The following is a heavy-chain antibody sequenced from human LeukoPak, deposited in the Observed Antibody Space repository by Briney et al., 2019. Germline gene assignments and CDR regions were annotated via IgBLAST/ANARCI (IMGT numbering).Heavy chain of an antibody. J-gene: IGHJ4*02. D-gene: IGHD1-26*01. CDR3: ARAGMGGSHPADY. Sequence: PGGSLRLSCAASGFTFSSYGMHWVRQAPGKGLEWVAVILYDGSNKYYADSGKGRFTISRDNSKNTLYRQMNSLRAEDTAVYYCARAGMGGSHPADYWGQGTRVTVSS. CDR1: GFTFSSYG. V-gene: IGHV3-33*01. CDR2: ILYDGSNK.